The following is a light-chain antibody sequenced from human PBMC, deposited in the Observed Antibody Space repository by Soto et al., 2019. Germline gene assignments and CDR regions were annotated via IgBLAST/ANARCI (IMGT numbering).Light chain of an antibody. CDR1: QSVSSY. CDR3: QPRSNWPPT. Sequence: EIVLTQSPATLSLSPGERATLSCRASQSVSSYLAWYQQKPGQAPRLLIYDASNRATGIPARFSGSGSVTDSNLTISSLEPEDFAVYYCQPRSNWPPTFGQGKRLEIK. V-gene: IGKV3-11*01. CDR2: DAS. J-gene: IGKJ5*01.